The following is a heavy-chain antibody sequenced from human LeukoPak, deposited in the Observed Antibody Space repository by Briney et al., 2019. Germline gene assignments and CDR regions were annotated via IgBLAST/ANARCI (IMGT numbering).Heavy chain of an antibody. V-gene: IGHV3-20*04. D-gene: IGHD6-19*01. J-gene: IGHJ4*02. CDR2: INWNGVST. CDR1: GFTFDDYG. CDR3: ARVRVGQWLVPFDY. Sequence: GGSLRLPCAASGFTFDDYGMSWVRQAPGKGLEWVSSINWNGVSTGYADSVKGRLTISRDNAKNSLYLQMNSLRAEDTALYYCARVRVGQWLVPFDYWGQGTLVTVSS.